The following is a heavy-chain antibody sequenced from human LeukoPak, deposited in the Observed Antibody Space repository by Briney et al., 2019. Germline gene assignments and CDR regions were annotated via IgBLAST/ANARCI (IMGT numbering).Heavy chain of an antibody. CDR1: GFTFSDYY. CDR2: ISSSGSTI. V-gene: IGHV3-11*04. J-gene: IGHJ3*02. CDR3: ARATTVTSDDAFDI. D-gene: IGHD4-17*01. Sequence: GGSLRLSCAASGFTFSDYYMSWLRQAPGKGLEWASYISSSGSTIYYADSVKGRFTISRDNAKNSLYLQMNSLRAEDTAVYYCARATTVTSDDAFDIWGQGTMVTVSS.